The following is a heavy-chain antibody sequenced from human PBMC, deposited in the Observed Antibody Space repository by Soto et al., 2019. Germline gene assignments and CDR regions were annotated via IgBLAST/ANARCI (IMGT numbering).Heavy chain of an antibody. CDR2: ISGYKGNT. CDR1: GYTFTSYG. V-gene: IGHV1-18*01. D-gene: IGHD3-10*01. Sequence: QVQLVQSGAEVKKPGASVKVSCKASGYTFTSYGISWVRQAPGQGLEWMGWISGYKGNTKYAQNLQGRVTMTTDTXXSTAYMELRSLRSDDTAVYYCARAYGPGSYYELGYWGQGTLVTVSS. CDR3: ARAYGPGSYYELGY. J-gene: IGHJ4*02.